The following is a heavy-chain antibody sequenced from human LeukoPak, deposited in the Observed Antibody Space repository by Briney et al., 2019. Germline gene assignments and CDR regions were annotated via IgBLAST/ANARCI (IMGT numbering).Heavy chain of an antibody. J-gene: IGHJ6*02. CDR1: GGSISSGGYY. V-gene: IGHV4-31*03. CDR3: ASQGANQYYYYGMDV. CDR2: IYYSGST. Sequence: SETLSLTCTVSGGSISSGGYYWSWIHQHPGKVLEWIGYIYYSGSTYYNPSLKSRVTISVDTSKNQFSLKLSSVTAADRAVYYCASQGANQYYYYGMDVWGQGTTVTVSS.